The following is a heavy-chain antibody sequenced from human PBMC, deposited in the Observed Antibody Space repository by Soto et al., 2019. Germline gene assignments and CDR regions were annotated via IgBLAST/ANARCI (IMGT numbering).Heavy chain of an antibody. CDR1: GGSISSSSYY. CDR3: AGYDYGVDY. Sequence: SETLSLTCTVSGGSISSSSYYWGWIRQPPGKGLEWIGSTYYSGSTYYNPSLKSRVTISVDTSKNQFSLKLSSVTAADTAVYYCAGYDYGVDYWGQGTLVTVSS. J-gene: IGHJ4*02. CDR2: TYYSGST. V-gene: IGHV4-39*01. D-gene: IGHD5-12*01.